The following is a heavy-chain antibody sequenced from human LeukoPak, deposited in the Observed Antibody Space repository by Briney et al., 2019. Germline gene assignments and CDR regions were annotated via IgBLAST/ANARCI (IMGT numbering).Heavy chain of an antibody. D-gene: IGHD6-19*01. CDR1: GYTFTSYA. Sequence: ASVKVSCKASGYTFTSYAMHWVRQAPGQRLEWMGWINAGNGNTKYSQKFQGRVTITRDTSASTAYMELSSVRSEDTAVYYCARDGPGSGSHLYSSGWYGFWGQGTLVTVSS. V-gene: IGHV1-3*01. J-gene: IGHJ4*02. CDR2: INAGNGNT. CDR3: ARDGPGSGSHLYSSGWYGF.